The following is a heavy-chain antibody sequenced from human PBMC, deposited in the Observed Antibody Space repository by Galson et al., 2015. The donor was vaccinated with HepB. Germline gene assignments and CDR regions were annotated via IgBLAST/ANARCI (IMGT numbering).Heavy chain of an antibody. CDR1: GGSISSSSYY. CDR2: IYYSGST. Sequence: ETLSLTCTVSGGSISSSSYYWGWIRQPPGKGLEWIGSIYYSGSTYYNPSLKSRVTISVDTSKNQFSLKLSSVTAADTAVYYCARLTKNVYSSSWDRSYYFDYWGQGTLVSVSS. D-gene: IGHD6-13*01. V-gene: IGHV4-39*01. J-gene: IGHJ4*02. CDR3: ARLTKNVYSSSWDRSYYFDY.